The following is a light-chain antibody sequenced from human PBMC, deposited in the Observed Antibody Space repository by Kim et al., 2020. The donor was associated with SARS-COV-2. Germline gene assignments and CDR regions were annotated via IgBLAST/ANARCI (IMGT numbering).Light chain of an antibody. CDR1: KRRGGSY. Sequence: APAERAPLPCRASKRRGGSYLTWYQQKPGQAPRLLIYGASRRATGVPDRFSGSGSGTDFTLTISRLAPEDFAVYFCQQYTIPPCTFGQGTKVEIK. J-gene: IGKJ1*01. CDR3: QQYTIPPCT. CDR2: GAS. V-gene: IGKV3-20*01.